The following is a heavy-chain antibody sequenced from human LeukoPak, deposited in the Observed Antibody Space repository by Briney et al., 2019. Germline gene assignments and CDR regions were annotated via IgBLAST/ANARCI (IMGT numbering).Heavy chain of an antibody. CDR2: IYYSGST. Sequence: SETLSLTCTVSGGSISSYYWSWIRQPPGKGLEWIGYIYYSGSTNYNPSLKSRVTISVDTSKNQFSLKLSSVTAADTAVYYCARGPNMITFGGVLSSDYWGQGTLVTASS. CDR3: ARGPNMITFGGVLSSDY. V-gene: IGHV4-59*12. J-gene: IGHJ4*02. D-gene: IGHD3-16*01. CDR1: GGSISSYY.